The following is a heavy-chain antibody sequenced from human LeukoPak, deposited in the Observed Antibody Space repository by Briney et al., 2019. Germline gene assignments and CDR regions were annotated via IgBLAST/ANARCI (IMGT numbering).Heavy chain of an antibody. CDR2: IKQDGSEK. CDR1: GFTFSSYW. J-gene: IGHJ3*02. CDR3: ARDYYYDSSGYYSDDAFDI. D-gene: IGHD3-22*01. V-gene: IGHV3-7*01. Sequence: GGSLRLSCAASGFTFSSYWMSWVRQAPGKGLEWVANIKQDGSEKYYVDSVKGRLTISRDNAKNSLYLQMNSLRAEDTAVYYCARDYYYDSSGYYSDDAFDIWGQGTMVTVSS.